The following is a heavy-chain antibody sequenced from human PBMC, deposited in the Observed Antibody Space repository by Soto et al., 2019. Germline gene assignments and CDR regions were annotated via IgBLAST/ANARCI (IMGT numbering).Heavy chain of an antibody. CDR3: AKTITTYSGDSRGRGALVDY. CDR2: ISSDGSNE. CDR1: GFTFSTYG. V-gene: IGHV3-30*18. D-gene: IGHD3-22*01. J-gene: IGHJ4*02. Sequence: QVQLVESGGGVVQPGRSLRLSCAASGFTFSTYGMHWVRQPPGKGLEWVAVISSDGSNEHYADPVKGRFTISRDSSKNTLYLQMNSLRVEDTAVYYCAKTITTYSGDSRGRGALVDYWGQGTLVTVSS.